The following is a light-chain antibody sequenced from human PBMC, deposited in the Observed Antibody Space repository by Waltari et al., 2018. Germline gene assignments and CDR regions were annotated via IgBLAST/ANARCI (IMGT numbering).Light chain of an antibody. V-gene: IGLV2-11*01. J-gene: IGLJ1*01. Sequence: QSALTQPRSVSGSPGQSVTISCTGTSSDVGDYNSVPWYQHHPGKVPKLMIYDVNKRPSGVPDRFSGSKSGSTASLTISGLQVDDEADYYCCSYAGTYTYVFGTGTEVTVL. CDR1: SSDVGDYNS. CDR2: DVN. CDR3: CSYAGTYTYV.